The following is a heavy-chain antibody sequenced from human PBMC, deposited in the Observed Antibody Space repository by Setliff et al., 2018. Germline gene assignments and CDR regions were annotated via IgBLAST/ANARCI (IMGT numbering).Heavy chain of an antibody. Sequence: GGSLRLSCAASGFTFTNYWINWVRQAPGKGLEWVSSISPDSIYIYYAEWEKGRFTISRDNAQNSLYLQMNSLGADDTAVYYCARSPANGGHDAFDIWGQGTMVTVSS. D-gene: IGHD6-25*01. CDR3: ARSPANGGHDAFDI. CDR1: GFTFTNYW. V-gene: IGHV3-21*01. CDR2: ISPDSIYI. J-gene: IGHJ3*02.